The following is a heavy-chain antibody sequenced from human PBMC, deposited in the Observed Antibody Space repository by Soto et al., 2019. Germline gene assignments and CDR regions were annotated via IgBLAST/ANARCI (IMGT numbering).Heavy chain of an antibody. CDR2: IYYSGST. CDR3: ARDKDFWSGYYPRGYYGMDV. Sequence: SETLSLTCTVSGGSISSYYWSWIRQPPGKGLEWIGYIYYSGSTNYNPSLKGRVTMSVDTSKNQFSLKLSSVTAADTAVYYCARDKDFWSGYYPRGYYGMDVWGQGTTVTVSS. J-gene: IGHJ6*02. D-gene: IGHD3-3*01. V-gene: IGHV4-59*01. CDR1: GGSISSYY.